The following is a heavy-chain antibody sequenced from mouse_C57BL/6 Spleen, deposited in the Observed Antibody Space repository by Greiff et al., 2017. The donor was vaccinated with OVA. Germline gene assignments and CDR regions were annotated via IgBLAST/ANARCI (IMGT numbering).Heavy chain of an antibody. CDR3: ARSPYYGSSSYAMDY. CDR1: GYTFTSYW. V-gene: IGHV1-50*01. J-gene: IGHJ4*01. Sequence: QVHVKQPGAELVKPGASVKLSCKASGYTFTSYWMQWVKQRPGQGLEWIGEIDPSDSYTNYNQKSKGKATLTVDTSSSTAYMQLSSLTSEDSAVYYCARSPYYGSSSYAMDYWGQGTSVTVSS. D-gene: IGHD1-1*01. CDR2: IDPSDSYT.